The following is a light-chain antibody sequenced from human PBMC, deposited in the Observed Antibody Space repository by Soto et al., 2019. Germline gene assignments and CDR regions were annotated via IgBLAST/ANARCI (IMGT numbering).Light chain of an antibody. V-gene: IGKV3-15*01. CDR3: QQYKNWPPIT. J-gene: IGKJ5*01. CDR1: QSLSSS. Sequence: EIVLTQSPATLSLSPGEGATLSCRASQSLSSSLAWYQQKPGQAPRLLIYGASTRATGIPARFSGSGSGTEFTLTISSLQSEDFALYYCQQYKNWPPITFGQGTRLEIK. CDR2: GAS.